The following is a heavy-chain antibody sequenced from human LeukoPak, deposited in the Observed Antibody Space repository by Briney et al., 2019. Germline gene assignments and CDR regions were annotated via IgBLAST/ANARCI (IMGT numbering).Heavy chain of an antibody. Sequence: AASVKVSCKTSGYTFINYGISWVRQAPGQGLEWMGWISGYNGNTKYAQKLQGRVTMTRDTSISTAYMELSRLRSDDTAVYYCAREYYDYVWGSYRRLYYFDYWGQGTLVTVSS. CDR3: AREYYDYVWGSYRRLYYFDY. J-gene: IGHJ4*02. D-gene: IGHD3-16*02. CDR1: GYTFINYG. V-gene: IGHV1-18*01. CDR2: ISGYNGNT.